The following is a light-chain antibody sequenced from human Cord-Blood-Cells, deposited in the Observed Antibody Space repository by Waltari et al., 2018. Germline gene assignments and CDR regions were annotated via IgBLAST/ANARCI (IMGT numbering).Light chain of an antibody. Sequence: IQLTQSPSSLSASVGDRVTITCRASQGISSYLVWYQQKPGKAPKLLIYAASPLQSGVPSRFSGSGSGTDFTLTISSLQPEDFATYYCQQLNSYPLTFGPGTKVDIK. J-gene: IGKJ3*01. V-gene: IGKV1-9*01. CDR3: QQLNSYPLT. CDR2: AAS. CDR1: QGISSY.